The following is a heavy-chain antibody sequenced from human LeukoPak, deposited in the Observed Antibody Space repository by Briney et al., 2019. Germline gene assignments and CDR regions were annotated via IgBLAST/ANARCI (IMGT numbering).Heavy chain of an antibody. CDR3: ARVPYDSSGYYPPGYYYYYMDV. CDR1: GSTFTSYD. V-gene: IGHV1-8*01. J-gene: IGHJ6*03. CDR2: MNPNSGNT. D-gene: IGHD3-22*01. Sequence: ASVKVSCKASGSTFTSYDINWARQATGQGLEWMGWMNPNSGNTGYAQKFQGRVTMTRNTSISTAYMELSSLRSEDTAVYYCARVPYDSSGYYPPGYYYYYMDVWGKGTTVTISS.